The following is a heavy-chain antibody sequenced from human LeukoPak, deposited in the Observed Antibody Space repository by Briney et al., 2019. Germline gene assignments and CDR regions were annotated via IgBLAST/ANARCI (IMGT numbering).Heavy chain of an antibody. CDR1: GGSISSYY. D-gene: IGHD2-2*02. Sequence: PLETLSLTCTASGGSISSYYWSWIRQPPGKGLEWIGYIYYSGSTNYNPSLKSRVTISVDTSKNQFSLKLSSVTAADTAVYYCASGPIYCSSTSCYNRGWFDPWGQGTLVTVSS. J-gene: IGHJ5*02. CDR2: IYYSGST. CDR3: ASGPIYCSSTSCYNRGWFDP. V-gene: IGHV4-59*01.